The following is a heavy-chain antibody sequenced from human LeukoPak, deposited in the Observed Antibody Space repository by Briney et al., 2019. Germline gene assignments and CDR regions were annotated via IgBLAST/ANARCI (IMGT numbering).Heavy chain of an antibody. CDR3: ARVSDGSGSYCDY. V-gene: IGHV4-4*02. Sequence: TASGTLSLTCAVSGGSISSSNWWSWVRQPPGKGLEWIGEIYHSGSTNYNPSLKSRVTISVDKSKNQFSLKLSSVTAADTAVYYCARVSDGSGSYCDYWGQGTLVTVSS. J-gene: IGHJ4*02. CDR2: IYHSGST. CDR1: GGSISSSNW. D-gene: IGHD3-10*01.